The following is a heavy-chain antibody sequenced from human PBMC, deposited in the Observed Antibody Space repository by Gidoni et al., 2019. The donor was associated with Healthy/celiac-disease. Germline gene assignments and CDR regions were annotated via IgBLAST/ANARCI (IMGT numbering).Heavy chain of an antibody. V-gene: IGHV4-34*01. CDR1: GGSFSGYY. CDR2: NNHSGST. J-gene: IGHJ4*02. CDR3: ARGLYNWNDGSFDY. D-gene: IGHD1-20*01. Sequence: QVQLQQWGAGLLKPSETLSLTCAVYGGSFSGYYWSWIRQPPGKGLEWIGENNHSGSTDYNPSLNSRVTISGDTAKNQFSLKLSSVTAADTAVYYCARGLYNWNDGSFDYWGQGTLVTVSS.